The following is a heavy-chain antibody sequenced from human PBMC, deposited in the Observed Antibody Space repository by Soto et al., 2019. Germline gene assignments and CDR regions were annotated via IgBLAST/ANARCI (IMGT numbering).Heavy chain of an antibody. V-gene: IGHV1-69*01. D-gene: IGHD6-13*01. CDR1: GGTLNKHA. CDR3: ARGGTSGWLKGAYDV. Sequence: QVQLVQSGAEVKKPGSSVKVSCKASGGTLNKHAITWVRRAPGQGPEWLGGIIPMFGIPNYPQKFQGRVTITAEDSTNTSHMELHSLTSDDTAVYYCARGGTSGWLKGAYDVWGQGPIATVSS. J-gene: IGHJ3*01. CDR2: IIPMFGIP.